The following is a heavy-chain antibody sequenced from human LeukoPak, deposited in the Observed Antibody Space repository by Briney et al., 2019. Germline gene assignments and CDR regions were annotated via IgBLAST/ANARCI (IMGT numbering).Heavy chain of an antibody. CDR1: GYIFSTYW. V-gene: IGHV5-10-1*01. D-gene: IGHD2-21*01. CDR3: ARWVRDFDY. CDR2: IDPSDSYT. J-gene: IGHJ4*02. Sequence: GESLKISCKASGYIFSTYWISWVRQMPGKGLEWMGRIDPSDSYTNYSPSFQGHVTISTDKSISTAFLQWSSLKASDTAMYYCARWVRDFDYWGQGTLVTVSS.